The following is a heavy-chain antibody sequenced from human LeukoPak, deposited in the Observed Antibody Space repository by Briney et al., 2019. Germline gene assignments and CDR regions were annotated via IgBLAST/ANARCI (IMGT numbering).Heavy chain of an antibody. Sequence: GGSLRLSCAASGFTFSSYGMHWVRQAPGKGLEWVAFIRYDRSNKYYADSVKGRFTISKDNSKNTLYLQMNSLRAEDTAVYYCAKVRSYSQYYFDYWGQGTLVTVSS. J-gene: IGHJ4*02. V-gene: IGHV3-30*02. CDR2: IRYDRSNK. CDR1: GFTFSSYG. D-gene: IGHD1-26*01. CDR3: AKVRSYSQYYFDY.